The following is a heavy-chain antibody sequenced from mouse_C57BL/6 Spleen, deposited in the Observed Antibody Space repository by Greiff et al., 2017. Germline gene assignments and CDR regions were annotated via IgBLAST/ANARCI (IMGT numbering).Heavy chain of an antibody. CDR1: GYTFTSYW. V-gene: IGHV1-69*01. CDR3: ARRDYGNYPAWFAY. J-gene: IGHJ3*01. CDR2: IDPSDSYT. D-gene: IGHD2-1*01. Sequence: QVQLQQPGAELVMPGASVKLSCKASGYTFTSYWMHWVKQRPGQGLEWIGEIDPSDSYTNYNQKFKGKSTLTVDKSSSTAYMQLSSLTSEDSAVYYCARRDYGNYPAWFAYWGQGTLVTVSA.